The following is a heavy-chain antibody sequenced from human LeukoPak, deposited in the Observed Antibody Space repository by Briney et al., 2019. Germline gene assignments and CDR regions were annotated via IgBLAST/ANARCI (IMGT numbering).Heavy chain of an antibody. V-gene: IGHV5-51*01. CDR3: ARLHRACSGGSCYFDY. J-gene: IGHJ4*02. CDR1: GYSFTSYW. CDR2: IYPGDSDT. D-gene: IGHD2-15*01. Sequence: GESLKISCKGSGYSFTSYWIGWVRQMPGKGLEWMGIIYPGDSDTRYSPSFQGQVTISADKSTSTAYLQWSSLKASDTAMYYCARLHRACSGGSCYFDYWGQGTLVTVPS.